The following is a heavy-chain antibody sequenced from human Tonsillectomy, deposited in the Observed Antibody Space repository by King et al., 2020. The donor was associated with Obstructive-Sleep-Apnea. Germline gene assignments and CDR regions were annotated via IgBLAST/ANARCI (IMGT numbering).Heavy chain of an antibody. CDR2: ISPNSGAT. J-gene: IGHJ4*02. D-gene: IGHD3-10*01. V-gene: IGHV1-2*02. Sequence: QLVQSGAEVKKPGASVKVSCKASGYTFTGYYIHWVRQAPGQGLEWMGGISPNSGATKYAKKFQDRVTMTRDTSISAAYMDLSRLRSDDTAIYYCARDMSAYDSTSPAYWGQGTLVTVSS. CDR1: GYTFTGYY. CDR3: ARDMSAYDSTSPAY.